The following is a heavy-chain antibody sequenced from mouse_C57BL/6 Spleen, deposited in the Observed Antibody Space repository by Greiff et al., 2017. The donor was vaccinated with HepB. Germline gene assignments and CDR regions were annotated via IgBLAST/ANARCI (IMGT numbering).Heavy chain of an antibody. CDR3: ARREEITTVSDWYFDV. CDR2: IYPRSGNT. Sequence: QVQLQQSGAELARPGASVKLSCKASGYTFTSYGISWVKQRTGQGLEWIGEIYPRSGNTYYNEKFKGKATLTADKSSSTAYMVLRSLTSEDSAVYFCARREEITTVSDWYFDVWGTGTTVTVSS. J-gene: IGHJ1*03. V-gene: IGHV1-81*01. CDR1: GYTFTSYG. D-gene: IGHD1-1*01.